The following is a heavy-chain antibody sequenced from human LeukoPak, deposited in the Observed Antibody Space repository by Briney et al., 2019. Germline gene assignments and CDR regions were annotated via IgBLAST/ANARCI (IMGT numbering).Heavy chain of an antibody. Sequence: GGSLRLPCAASGFTFSSYAMSWVRQAPGKGLEWVSAISGSGGSTYYADSVKGRFTISRDNSKNTLYLQMNSLRAEDTAVYYCAKDSRVVPAANGGGYYYYGMDVWGKGTTVTVSS. V-gene: IGHV3-23*01. CDR1: GFTFSSYA. J-gene: IGHJ6*04. D-gene: IGHD2-2*01. CDR2: ISGSGGST. CDR3: AKDSRVVPAANGGGYYYYGMDV.